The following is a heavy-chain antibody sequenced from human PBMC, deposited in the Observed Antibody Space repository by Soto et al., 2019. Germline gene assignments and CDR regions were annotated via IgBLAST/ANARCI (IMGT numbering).Heavy chain of an antibody. D-gene: IGHD1-26*01. Sequence: EVQLVESGGGLVQPGGSLRLSCAASGFTFSSYWMHWVRQAPGKGLVWVSRINSDGSSTSYADSVKGRFTISRDNAKNTLYLQLNSLRAEDTAVYYCARGGSLNWYFDLWGRGTLVTVSS. CDR3: ARGGSLNWYFDL. CDR1: GFTFSSYW. CDR2: INSDGSST. V-gene: IGHV3-74*01. J-gene: IGHJ2*01.